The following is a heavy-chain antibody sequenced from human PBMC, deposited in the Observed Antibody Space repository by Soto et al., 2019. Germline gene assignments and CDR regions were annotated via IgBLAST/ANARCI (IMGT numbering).Heavy chain of an antibody. V-gene: IGHV3-30*03. J-gene: IGHJ4*02. D-gene: IGHD2-21*02. CDR1: GFTFSSYG. CDR2: ISYDGSNK. Sequence: QVQLVESGGGVVQPGRSLRLSCAASGFTFSSYGMHWVRQAPGKGLEWVAVISYDGSNKYYADSVKGRFTISRDNSKNSLYLQMNSLRAEDTAVYYCLCGGDCLAWGCWGQGTLVTFSS. CDR3: LCGGDCLAWGC.